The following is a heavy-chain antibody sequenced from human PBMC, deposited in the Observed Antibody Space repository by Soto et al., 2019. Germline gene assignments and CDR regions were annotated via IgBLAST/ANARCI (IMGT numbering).Heavy chain of an antibody. CDR2: INGGGGIT. V-gene: IGHV3-23*01. CDR3: VKRSRDGHNSPLDY. D-gene: IGHD2-2*01. J-gene: IGHJ4*02. Sequence: GESLKISCAASGFTFSSYAMNWVRQAPRKGLEWVSDINGGGGITNYADSVKGRFTVSRDNSKNMLYLQLESLRAEDTAIYYCVKRSRDGHNSPLDYWGQGTLVTVSS. CDR1: GFTFSSYA.